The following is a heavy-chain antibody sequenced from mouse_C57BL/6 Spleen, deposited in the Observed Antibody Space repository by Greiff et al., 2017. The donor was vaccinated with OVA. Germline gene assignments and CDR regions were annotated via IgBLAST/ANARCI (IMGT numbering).Heavy chain of an antibody. V-gene: IGHV6-3*01. J-gene: IGHJ1*03. CDR3: TGGYFDV. CDR1: GFTFSNYW. Sequence: EVKVVESGGGLVQPGGSMKLSCVASGFTFSNYWMNWVRQSPEKGLEWVAQIRLKSDNYATHYAESVKGRFTISRDDSKSSVYLKMNNLRAEDTGIYYCTGGYFDVWGTGTTVTVSS. CDR2: IRLKSDNYAT.